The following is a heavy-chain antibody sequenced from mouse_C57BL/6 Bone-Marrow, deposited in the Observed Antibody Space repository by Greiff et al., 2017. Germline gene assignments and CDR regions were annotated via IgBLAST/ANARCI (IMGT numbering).Heavy chain of an antibody. CDR3: ARSGNSNYVDWYFDV. Sequence: QVQLQQSGPELVRPGVSVKISRKGSGYTFTDYAMHWVKQSHAKSLEWIGVISTYSGDASYNQKFKDKATMTVDKSSSTAYMELARLTSADSAVYYCARSGNSNYVDWYFDVWGTGTTVTVSS. CDR2: ISTYSGDA. D-gene: IGHD2-5*01. CDR1: GYTFTDYA. J-gene: IGHJ1*03. V-gene: IGHV1-67*01.